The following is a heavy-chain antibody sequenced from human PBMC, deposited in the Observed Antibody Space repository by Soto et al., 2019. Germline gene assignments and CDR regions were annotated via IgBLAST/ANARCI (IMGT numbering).Heavy chain of an antibody. D-gene: IGHD4-17*01. Sequence: GGSLRLSCAASGFTFSNAWMNWVRQAPGKGLEWVGRIKSKTDGGTTDYAAPVKGRFTISRDDSKHTLYLQMNSLKTEDAAVYYCTTNGDYWVNYYGMDVWGQGTTVTVSS. V-gene: IGHV3-15*07. J-gene: IGHJ6*02. CDR2: IKSKTDGGTT. CDR3: TTNGDYWVNYYGMDV. CDR1: GFTFSNAW.